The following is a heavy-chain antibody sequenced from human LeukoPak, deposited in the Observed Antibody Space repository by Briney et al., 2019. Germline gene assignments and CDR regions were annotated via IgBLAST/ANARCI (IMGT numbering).Heavy chain of an antibody. V-gene: IGHV1-2*02. CDR2: INPHSGDT. Sequence: ASVKVSCKASGYTFTGHYMHWLRQAPGQGLEWMGWINPHSGDTNYAQKFQGRVTMTRDTSISTAYMELSRLRSDDTAVYYCARDPAIYYGSDYYFDYWGQGTLVTVSS. J-gene: IGHJ4*02. D-gene: IGHD3-10*01. CDR1: GYTFTGHY. CDR3: ARDPAIYYGSDYYFDY.